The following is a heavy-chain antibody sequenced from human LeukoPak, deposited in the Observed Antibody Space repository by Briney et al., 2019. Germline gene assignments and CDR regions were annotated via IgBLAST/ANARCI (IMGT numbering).Heavy chain of an antibody. CDR2: ISTYNGNT. CDR3: ARSGGRAYGDYDGFIAFDI. V-gene: IGHV1-18*01. J-gene: IGHJ3*02. Sequence: GASVKVSCKASGYTFTNHGISWVRQAPGQGLEWMGWISTYNGNTNYAQKLQGRVTMTTDTSTSTAYMDLRSLRSDDTAVYYCARSGGRAYGDYDGFIAFDIWGQGTMVTVSS. CDR1: GYTFTNHG. D-gene: IGHD4-17*01.